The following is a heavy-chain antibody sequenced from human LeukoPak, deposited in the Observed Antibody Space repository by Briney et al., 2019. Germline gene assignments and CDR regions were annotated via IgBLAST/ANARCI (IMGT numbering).Heavy chain of an antibody. J-gene: IGHJ4*02. CDR1: GYSISRGYY. CDR2: IYHSGST. Sequence: SETLSLTCAVSGYSISRGYYWGLIRQPPGKGPEGVGSIYHSGSTYYNPSLKSRVTISVDTSKNQFSLKLSSVTAADTAVYYCAREDYDILTGYSNFDYWGQGTLVTVSS. D-gene: IGHD3-9*01. V-gene: IGHV4-38-2*02. CDR3: AREDYDILTGYSNFDY.